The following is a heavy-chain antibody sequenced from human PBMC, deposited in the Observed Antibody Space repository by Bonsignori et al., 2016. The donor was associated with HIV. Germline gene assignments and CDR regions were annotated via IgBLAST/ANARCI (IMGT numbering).Heavy chain of an antibody. Sequence: QVQLVESGPEVKKSGSSVKVSCKASGGTFSSDAISWVRQAPGQGLEWMGGIIPVHGIPNYALKFQGRVTITADKSSDTVYLELSSLRSEDTAVYYCARGEGLGYYMDVWGNGTTVTV. CDR1: GGTFSSDA. D-gene: IGHD7-27*01. CDR3: ARGEGLGYYMDV. CDR2: IIPVHGIP. V-gene: IGHV1-69*04. J-gene: IGHJ6*03.